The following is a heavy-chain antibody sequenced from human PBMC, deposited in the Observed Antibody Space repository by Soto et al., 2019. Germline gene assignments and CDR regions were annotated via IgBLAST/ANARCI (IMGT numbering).Heavy chain of an antibody. Sequence: GESLKISCAASGFTFSSYDMHWVRQATGKGLEWVSAIGTAGDTYYPGSVKGRFTISRENAKNSLYLQMNSLRAEDTAVYYCARGARAGIDYYYGMDVWGQGTTVTVSS. CDR2: IGTAGDT. CDR3: ARGARAGIDYYYGMDV. V-gene: IGHV3-13*01. CDR1: GFTFSSYD. J-gene: IGHJ6*02. D-gene: IGHD6-13*01.